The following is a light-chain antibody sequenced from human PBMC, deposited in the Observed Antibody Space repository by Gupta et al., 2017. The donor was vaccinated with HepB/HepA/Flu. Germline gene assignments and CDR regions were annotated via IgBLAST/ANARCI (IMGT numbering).Light chain of an antibody. J-gene: IGLJ1*01. Sequence: QSVLTQPPSASGTPGQRVTISCSGRSSNIGTNTVNWYHHLPGTAPKLLIYSSNQRPSGVPDLFSGSKSGTSASLAISGLQSEDEADYYCATWDDSLNGYVFGTGTKVTVL. CDR1: SSNIGTNT. V-gene: IGLV1-44*01. CDR3: ATWDDSLNGYV. CDR2: SSN.